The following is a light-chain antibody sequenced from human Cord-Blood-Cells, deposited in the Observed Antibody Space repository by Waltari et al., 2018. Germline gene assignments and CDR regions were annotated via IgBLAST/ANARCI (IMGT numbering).Light chain of an antibody. V-gene: IGKV1-33*01. CDR3: QHYDNLIT. Sequence: DIQMTQSPSSLSASVGDRVTITCQASQDISNYLNWYQQKPGKAPKLLIYDASNLETGGPSRFSVSGSGTDFTFAISSLQPEYISTYYCQHYDNLITFSQWTRLEIK. CDR2: DAS. CDR1: QDISNY. J-gene: IGKJ5*01.